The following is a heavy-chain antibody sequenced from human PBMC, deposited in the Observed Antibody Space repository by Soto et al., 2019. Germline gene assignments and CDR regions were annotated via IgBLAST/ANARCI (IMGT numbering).Heavy chain of an antibody. Sequence: QVQLEESGGGVVQPGRSLRLSCAASGFTFSDYSLHWVRQAPGKGLEWVAVLSYDGSNKYNAESVKGRFNISRDNSKNTLDLEMNSLRAEDTAVYYCARTTVVSGTPEFDHWGQGTLVTGSS. CDR2: LSYDGSNK. V-gene: IGHV3-30-3*01. J-gene: IGHJ4*02. CDR3: ARTTVVSGTPEFDH. D-gene: IGHD6-19*01. CDR1: GFTFSDYS.